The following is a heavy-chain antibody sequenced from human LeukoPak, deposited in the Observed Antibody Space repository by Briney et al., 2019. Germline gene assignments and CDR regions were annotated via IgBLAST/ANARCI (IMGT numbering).Heavy chain of an antibody. J-gene: IGHJ3*02. Sequence: GGSLRLSCAASGFSFGSYAMSWVCQAAGKGLEWVSSISSSSSYIYYADSVKGRFTISRDNAKNSLYLQMNSLRAEDTAVYYCARPLSDFWSGYRDAFDIWGQGTMVTVSS. CDR2: ISSSSSYI. CDR3: ARPLSDFWSGYRDAFDI. D-gene: IGHD3-3*01. CDR1: GFSFGSYA. V-gene: IGHV3-21*01.